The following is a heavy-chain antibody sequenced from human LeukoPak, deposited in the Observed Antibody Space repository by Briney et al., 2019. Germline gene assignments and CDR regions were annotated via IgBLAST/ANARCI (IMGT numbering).Heavy chain of an antibody. V-gene: IGHV1-69*13. Sequence: SVKVSCKASGGTFSSYAISWVRQAPGQGLEWMGGIIPIFGTANYAQKFQGRVTITADESTSTAYMEPSSLRSEDTAVYYCASSLYCSSTSCYSEPVWGQGTTVTVSS. D-gene: IGHD2-2*02. CDR3: ASSLYCSSTSCYSEPV. CDR1: GGTFSSYA. CDR2: IIPIFGTA. J-gene: IGHJ6*02.